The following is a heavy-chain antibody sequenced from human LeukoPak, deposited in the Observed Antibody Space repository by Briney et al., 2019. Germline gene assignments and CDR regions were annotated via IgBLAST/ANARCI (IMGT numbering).Heavy chain of an antibody. V-gene: IGHV3-53*01. CDR3: ALGIAAAILFDY. CDR2: IYSGGST. Sequence: PGGTLRLSCAASGFTFSSYGMSWVRQAPGKGLEWVSVIYSGGSTYYADSVKGRFTISRDNSKNTLYLQMNSLRAEDTAVYYCALGIAAAILFDYWGQGTLVTVSS. CDR1: GFTFSSYG. J-gene: IGHJ4*02. D-gene: IGHD6-13*01.